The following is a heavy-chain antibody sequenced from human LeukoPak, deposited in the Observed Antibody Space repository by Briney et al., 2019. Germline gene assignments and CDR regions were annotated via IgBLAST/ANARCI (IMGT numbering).Heavy chain of an antibody. CDR3: AKQLGYCSDGSCYFPY. V-gene: IGHV3-23*01. Sequence: GGSLRLSCAASGFTVSAYAMAWVRQAPGKELEWVSTISNNGGYTYYADSVQGRFTISRDNSKSTLCLQMNSLRAEDTAVYYCAKQLGYCSDGSCYFPYWGQGTLVTVSS. CDR2: ISNNGGYT. J-gene: IGHJ4*02. CDR1: GFTVSAYA. D-gene: IGHD2-15*01.